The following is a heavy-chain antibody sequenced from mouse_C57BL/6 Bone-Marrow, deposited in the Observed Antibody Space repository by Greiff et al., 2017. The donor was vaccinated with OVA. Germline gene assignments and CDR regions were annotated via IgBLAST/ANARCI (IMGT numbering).Heavy chain of an antibody. CDR1: GYTFTSYG. CDR3: ARGAGYRRSEAMDY. J-gene: IGHJ4*01. V-gene: IGHV1-81*01. Sequence: VQLQQSGAELVRPGASVKLSCKASGYTFTSYGISWVNQSPGQGLEWIGEIYPRSGNTYYNEKFKGKATLTADKSSSTAYMELRSLTSEDSAVYFCARGAGYRRSEAMDYWGQGTAVTVSS. D-gene: IGHD2-14*01. CDR2: IYPRSGNT.